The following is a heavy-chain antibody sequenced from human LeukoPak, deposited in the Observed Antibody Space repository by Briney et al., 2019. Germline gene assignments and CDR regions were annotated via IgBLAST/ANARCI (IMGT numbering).Heavy chain of an antibody. D-gene: IGHD4-23*01. V-gene: IGHV4-38-2*02. CDR1: GYSISNGYY. J-gene: IGHJ1*01. CDR2: INHGGST. CDR3: ARYLDYGGNSRVFQH. Sequence: KPSETLSLTCTVSGYSISNGYYWGWVRQPPGKGLEWIGEINHGGSTNYNPSLKSRVTISIDTSKNQFSLKLSSVTAADTAVYYCARYLDYGGNSRVFQHWGQGTLVTVSS.